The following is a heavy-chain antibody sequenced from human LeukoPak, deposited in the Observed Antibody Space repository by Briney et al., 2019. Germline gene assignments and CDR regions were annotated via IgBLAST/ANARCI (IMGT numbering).Heavy chain of an antibody. CDR3: ACRCSGAYSSSG. Sequence: ASVKVSCEASGYTFTSYYMHWVRQAPGQGLEWMGIINPSGGSTSYAQKFQGRVTMTRDTSTSTVYMELSSLRSEDTAVYYCACRCSGAYSSSGWGQGTMVTVSS. CDR1: GYTFTSYY. D-gene: IGHD6-13*01. V-gene: IGHV1-46*01. J-gene: IGHJ3*01. CDR2: INPSGGST.